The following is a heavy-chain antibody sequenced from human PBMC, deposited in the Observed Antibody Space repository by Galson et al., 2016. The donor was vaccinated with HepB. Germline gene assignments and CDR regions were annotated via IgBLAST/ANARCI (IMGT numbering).Heavy chain of an antibody. CDR2: ISGNGGDT. D-gene: IGHD6-19*01. J-gene: IGHJ4*02. CDR3: AKLIEVAGSFDD. V-gene: IGHV3-23*01. Sequence: SLRLSCAASGFTFSNFVINWVRQAPGKGLERVSGISGNGGDTYYADSVKGRFTISRDNSKNTVYLQMNSLRADDTAVYYCAKLIEVAGSFDDWGQGTLVTVSA. CDR1: GFTFSNFV.